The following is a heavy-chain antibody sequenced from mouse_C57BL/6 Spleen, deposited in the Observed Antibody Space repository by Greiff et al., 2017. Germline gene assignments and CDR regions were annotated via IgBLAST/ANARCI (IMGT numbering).Heavy chain of an antibody. Sequence: QVQLKESGPGLVAPSQSLSITCTVSGFSLTSYGVHWVRQPPGKGLEWLVVIWSDGSTTYNSALNSSLSISKDNSKNQVFLKMNSLQTDDTAMYYCARLYDGYYAMDYWGQGTSVTVSS. CDR3: ARLYDGYYAMDY. CDR1: GFSLTSYG. D-gene: IGHD2-3*01. V-gene: IGHV2-6*03. J-gene: IGHJ4*01. CDR2: IWSDGST.